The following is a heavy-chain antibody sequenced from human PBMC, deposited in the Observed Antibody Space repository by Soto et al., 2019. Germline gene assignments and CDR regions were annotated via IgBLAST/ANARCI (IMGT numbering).Heavy chain of an antibody. CDR1: GYTFTSYG. CDR3: ARDSHDCSSTSCYQGDYYYYYMDV. CDR2: ISAYNGNT. D-gene: IGHD2-2*01. V-gene: IGHV1-18*01. Sequence: QVQLVQSGAEVKKPGASVKVSCKASGYTFTSYGISWVRQAPGQGLEWMGWISAYNGNTNYAQKLQGRVTMTTDTSTSTAYMELRSLRSDDTAVYYCARDSHDCSSTSCYQGDYYYYYMDVWGKGTTVTVSS. J-gene: IGHJ6*03.